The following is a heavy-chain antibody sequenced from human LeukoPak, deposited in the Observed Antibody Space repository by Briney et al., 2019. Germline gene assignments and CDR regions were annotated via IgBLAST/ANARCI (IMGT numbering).Heavy chain of an antibody. V-gene: IGHV3-74*01. D-gene: IGHD2-15*01. CDR1: GFTFSSYS. CDR2: INTDGSST. Sequence: GGSLRLSCAASGFTFSSYSMNWVRQAPGKGLVWVSYINTDGSSTRYADSVKGRFTISRDNAKNTLYLQMNSLRAEDTAVYYCAILCRGTSCPPDYWGQGTLVTVSS. J-gene: IGHJ4*02. CDR3: AILCRGTSCPPDY.